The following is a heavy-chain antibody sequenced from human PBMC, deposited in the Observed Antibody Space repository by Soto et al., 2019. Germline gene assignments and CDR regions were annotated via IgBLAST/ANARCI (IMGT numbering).Heavy chain of an antibody. D-gene: IGHD2-2*01. Sequence: WTWLRQPPWKGLEWIGDIYYSGSTNYSPSLKSRVTISVDTSKSQFSLKLISVTAADTAIYYCARRTSARGFFDYWGQGTLVTVSS. J-gene: IGHJ4*02. V-gene: IGHV4-59*01. CDR2: IYYSGST. CDR3: ARRTSARGFFDY.